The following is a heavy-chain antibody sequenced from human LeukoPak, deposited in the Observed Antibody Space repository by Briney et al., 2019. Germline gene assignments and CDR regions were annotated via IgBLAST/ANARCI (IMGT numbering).Heavy chain of an antibody. CDR3: ARAPITSPFYFDY. V-gene: IGHV3-20*04. CDR1: GFAFDEHG. Sequence: GGCLRLSCTASGFAFDEHGMSWVRQVPGKGLEWVSGINWSGGSTGYADPLRGRFTISRDNAKNSLYLQMDSLRAEDTALYYCARAPITSPFYFDYWGQGTLVTVSS. D-gene: IGHD2-2*01. CDR2: INWSGGST. J-gene: IGHJ4*02.